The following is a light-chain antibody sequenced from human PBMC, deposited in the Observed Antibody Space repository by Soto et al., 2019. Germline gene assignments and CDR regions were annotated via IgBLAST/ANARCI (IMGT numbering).Light chain of an antibody. CDR1: SSDIGSYNY. CDR2: DVT. CDR3: SSPRSSSFYV. J-gene: IGLJ1*01. Sequence: QSVLTQPASVSGSPGQSITISCTGTSSDIGSYNYVSWYQQHPGQAPKLMIYDVTNWPSGVSNRFSGSKSGNTASLTISGLQAEDEADYYCSSPRSSSFYVFGTGTKLTVL. V-gene: IGLV2-14*03.